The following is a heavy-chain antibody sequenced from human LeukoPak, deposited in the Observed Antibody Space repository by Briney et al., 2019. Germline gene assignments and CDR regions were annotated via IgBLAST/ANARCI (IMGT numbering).Heavy chain of an antibody. CDR1: GGTFISHA. Sequence: ASVKVSCKASGGTFISHAISWVRQAPGQGLEWMGGIIPIFGTANYAQKFQGRVTITADESTSTAYMELSSLRSEDTAVYYCARGPPNWGYDYWGPGTLVTVSS. V-gene: IGHV1-69*13. CDR2: IIPIFGTA. D-gene: IGHD7-27*01. CDR3: ARGPPNWGYDY. J-gene: IGHJ4*02.